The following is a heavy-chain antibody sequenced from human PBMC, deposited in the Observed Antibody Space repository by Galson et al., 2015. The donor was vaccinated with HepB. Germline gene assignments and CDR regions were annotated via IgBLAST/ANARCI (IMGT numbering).Heavy chain of an antibody. Sequence: SLRLSCAASGFTFSSYSMNWVRQAPGKGLEWVSSISSSGSYIYYADSVKGRFTISRDNAKNSLYLQMNSLRAEDTAVYYCARGVGNTAMVNYWGQGTLVTVSS. CDR3: ARGVGNTAMVNY. D-gene: IGHD5-18*01. J-gene: IGHJ4*02. CDR2: ISSSGSYI. V-gene: IGHV3-21*01. CDR1: GFTFSSYS.